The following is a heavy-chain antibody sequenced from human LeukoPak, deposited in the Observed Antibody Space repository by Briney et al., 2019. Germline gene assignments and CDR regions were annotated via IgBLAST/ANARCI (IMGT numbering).Heavy chain of an antibody. V-gene: IGHV4-34*01. CDR1: GGSFSGYY. CDR3: ARRTGGCSSTSCYGYSYYYYGMDV. Sequence: SETLSLTCAVYGGSFSGYYWSWIRQPPGKGLEWIGEINYSGSTNYNPSLKSRVTISVDTSKNQFSLKLSSVTAADTAVYYCARRTGGCSSTSCYGYSYYYYGMDVWGQGTTVTVSS. J-gene: IGHJ6*02. D-gene: IGHD2-2*01. CDR2: INYSGST.